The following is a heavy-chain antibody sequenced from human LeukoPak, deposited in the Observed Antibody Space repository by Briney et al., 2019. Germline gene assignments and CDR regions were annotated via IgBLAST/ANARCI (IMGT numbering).Heavy chain of an antibody. CDR1: GYTFTGYY. D-gene: IGHD1-1*01. V-gene: IGHV1-2*02. Sequence: VASVKVSCKASGYTFTGYYMHWVRQAPGQGLEWMGWINPNSGGTNYAQKFQGRVTMTRDTSISTAYMELSRLRSDDTAVYYCARYSSGYNWNDGSYYYYYMDVWGKGTTVTISS. CDR2: INPNSGGT. J-gene: IGHJ6*03. CDR3: ARYSSGYNWNDGSYYYYYMDV.